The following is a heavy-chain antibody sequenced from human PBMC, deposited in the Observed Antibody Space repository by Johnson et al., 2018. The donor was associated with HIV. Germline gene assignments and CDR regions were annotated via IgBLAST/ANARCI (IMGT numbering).Heavy chain of an antibody. D-gene: IGHD1-26*01. J-gene: IGHJ3*02. CDR1: GFSFSSYA. Sequence: QVQLVESGGGVVQPGRSLRLSCAASGFSFSSYAMHWVSQAPGKGLEWVAIISYDGSNKYYADSVKGRFTISRDNSKNTLYLQMSSLRADDTAVYYCARDWEGYAFDIWGQGTMVTVSS. V-gene: IGHV3-30*04. CDR2: ISYDGSNK. CDR3: ARDWEGYAFDI.